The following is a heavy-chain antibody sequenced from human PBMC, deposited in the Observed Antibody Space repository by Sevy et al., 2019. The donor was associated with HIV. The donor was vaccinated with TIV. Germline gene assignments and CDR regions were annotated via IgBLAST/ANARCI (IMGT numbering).Heavy chain of an antibody. D-gene: IGHD3-22*01. Sequence: GGSLRLSCAASGFTFSSYDMHWVRQATGKGLEWVSAIGTAGDTYYPGSVKGRFTISRENAKNSLYLQMNSLRAGDTAVYYCARGRDYYDSSGYGLDLWGRGTLVTVSS. V-gene: IGHV3-13*01. CDR3: ARGRDYYDSSGYGLDL. J-gene: IGHJ2*01. CDR2: IGTAGDT. CDR1: GFTFSSYD.